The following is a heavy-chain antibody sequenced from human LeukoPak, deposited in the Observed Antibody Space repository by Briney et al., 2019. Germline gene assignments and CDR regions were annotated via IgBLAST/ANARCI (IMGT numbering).Heavy chain of an antibody. J-gene: IGHJ4*02. CDR3: AKWGDYDVLTGYYVSDY. CDR1: GFTFSNYA. D-gene: IGHD3-9*01. Sequence: GASLRLSCAASGFTFSNYAMSWVRQAPGKGQEWVSAITGGGSGIYYADSMKSRFTISRDNSKNTLYLQISSLRAEDTAVYYCAKWGDYDVLTGYYVSDYWGQGTLVTVSS. V-gene: IGHV3-23*01. CDR2: ITGGGSGI.